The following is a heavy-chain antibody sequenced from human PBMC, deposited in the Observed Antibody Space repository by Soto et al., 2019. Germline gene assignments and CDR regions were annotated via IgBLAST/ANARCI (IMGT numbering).Heavy chain of an antibody. CDR2: ISGSGDST. Sequence: EVQLLESGGGLVQPGGSLRLSCAASGFTFSSYAMNWVRQAPGKGLEWVSVISGSGDSTYYADSVKGRFTISRDNSKNTLYLQMNSLRAEDTAVYYCARRGSGSYYDYWGQATLVTVSS. CDR1: GFTFSSYA. D-gene: IGHD1-26*01. CDR3: ARRGSGSYYDY. J-gene: IGHJ4*02. V-gene: IGHV3-23*01.